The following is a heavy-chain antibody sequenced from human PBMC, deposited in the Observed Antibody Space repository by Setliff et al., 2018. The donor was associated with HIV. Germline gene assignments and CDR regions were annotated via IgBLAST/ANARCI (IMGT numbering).Heavy chain of an antibody. J-gene: IGHJ6*02. D-gene: IGHD2-15*01. CDR2: IIPFRATP. CDR3: ARGGWSGGGPLHYSYYYLDV. V-gene: IGHV1-69*13. Sequence: VASVKVSCKASGGTFTMSAFNWVRQAPGQGLEWMGGIIPFRATPEYAQRFQGRVTITADESTSTAYMGLSSLTSEDTAVYYCARGGWSGGGPLHYSYYYLDVWGQGTAVTVSS. CDR1: GGTFTMSA.